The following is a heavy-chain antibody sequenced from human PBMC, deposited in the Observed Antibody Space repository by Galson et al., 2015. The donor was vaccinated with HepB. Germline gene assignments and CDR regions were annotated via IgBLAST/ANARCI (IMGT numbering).Heavy chain of an antibody. CDR3: VWGFWSGYAYYGMDV. V-gene: IGHV5-51*01. Sequence: QSGAEVTKPGESLKISCKGSGYSFPSYWIGWVRQMPGKGLEWMGIIYPGDSDTRYSPSFQGQVTISADKSISTAYLQWSSLKASDTAMYYCVWGFWSGYAYYGMDVWGQGTTVTVSS. J-gene: IGHJ6*02. D-gene: IGHD3-3*01. CDR1: GYSFPSYW. CDR2: IYPGDSDT.